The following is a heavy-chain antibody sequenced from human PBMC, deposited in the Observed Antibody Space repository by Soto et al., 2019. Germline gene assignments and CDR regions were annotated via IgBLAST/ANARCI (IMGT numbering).Heavy chain of an antibody. J-gene: IGHJ4*02. CDR2: IYYSGTT. CDR3: ARQRDYDVLSAYLYHFDY. V-gene: IGHV4-39*01. CDR1: GGSLSGGRHY. Sequence: SETLSLTCTVSGGSLSGGRHYWAWIRQPPGKGLEWIGSIYYSGTTYYTPSLKSRVTMSVDTSTNQFSLKLISVTAADTALYFCARQRDYDVLSAYLYHFDYWGQGTLVTVSS. D-gene: IGHD3-9*01.